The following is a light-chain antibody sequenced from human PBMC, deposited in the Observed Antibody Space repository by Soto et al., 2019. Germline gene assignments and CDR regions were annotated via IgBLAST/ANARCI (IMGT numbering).Light chain of an antibody. CDR1: NIGDKR. V-gene: IGLV3-21*04. Sequence: VLTQPPSVSVAPEKTTTITCGGNNIGDKRVHWYRQKPGQAPVLLISYDSDRPSGIPERFSGSNSGNTATLTISRVEAGDEADYYCQVWDIMTDNYVFGGGTKVTVL. CDR3: QVWDIMTDNYV. CDR2: YDS. J-gene: IGLJ1*01.